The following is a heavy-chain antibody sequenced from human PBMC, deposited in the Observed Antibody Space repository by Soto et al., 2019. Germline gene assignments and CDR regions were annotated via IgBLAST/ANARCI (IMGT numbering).Heavy chain of an antibody. Sequence: QAQLVESGGGVVQPGRSLRLSCAASGFAFSSYGMHWVRQAPGTGLEWVAVISYDGSLQHYADSVKGRFTTSRDNSKNMVLLQMSSLRAEDTGVYYCVSDRGYGHASVPYSWGQGTLVSVSS. CDR2: ISYDGSLQ. CDR1: GFAFSSYG. J-gene: IGHJ5*02. D-gene: IGHD5-18*01. CDR3: VSDRGYGHASVPYS. V-gene: IGHV3-30*03.